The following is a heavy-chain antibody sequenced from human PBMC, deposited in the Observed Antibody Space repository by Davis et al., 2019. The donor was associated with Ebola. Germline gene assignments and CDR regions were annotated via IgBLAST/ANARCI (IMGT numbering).Heavy chain of an antibody. D-gene: IGHD5-12*01. Sequence: PSETLSLTCTVPGGSISTYYWSWIRQPPGKGLEWIGYFYYSGSTNYNPSLKSRVAISVDTSKSQISLKLSSVTAADTAVYYCARADPRGYGGYEKYYYYGMDVWGQGTLVTVSS. CDR1: GGSISTYY. CDR3: ARADPRGYGGYEKYYYYGMDV. CDR2: FYYSGST. J-gene: IGHJ6*02. V-gene: IGHV4-59*01.